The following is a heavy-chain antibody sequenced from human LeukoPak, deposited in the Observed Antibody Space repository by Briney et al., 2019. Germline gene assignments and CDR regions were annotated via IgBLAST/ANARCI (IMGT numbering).Heavy chain of an antibody. D-gene: IGHD1-26*01. CDR2: ISAYNGNT. CDR3: ASRSGTYPYYFDY. CDR1: GYSVTSYG. Sequence: GASVKVSCKASGYSVTSYGISWVRQAPGQGLEWMGWISAYNGNTNYAQKVQGRVTMTTDTSTSTAYMELRSLRSDDTAVYYCASRSGTYPYYFDYWGQGTLVTVSS. J-gene: IGHJ4*02. V-gene: IGHV1-18*04.